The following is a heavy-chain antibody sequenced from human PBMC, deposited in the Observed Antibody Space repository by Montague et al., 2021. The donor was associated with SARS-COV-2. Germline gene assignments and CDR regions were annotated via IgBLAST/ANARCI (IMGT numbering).Heavy chain of an antibody. CDR1: SGSFTDYY. CDR3: ARGQVSSAGVLIFIPAAGHLDV. Sequence: SETLSLTCAVYSGSFTDYYWTWIRQSPGKGLEWIGEINHTGSATYNPSLKGRATLSRDTSKNQFSLKLQSVTPADTAVYYCARGQVSSAGVLIFIPAAGHLDVWGQGTSVTVSS. J-gene: IGHJ3*01. D-gene: IGHD3-3*01. CDR2: INHTGSA. V-gene: IGHV4-34*01.